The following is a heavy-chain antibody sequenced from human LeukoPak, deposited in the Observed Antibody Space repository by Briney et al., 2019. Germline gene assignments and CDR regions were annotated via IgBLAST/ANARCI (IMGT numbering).Heavy chain of an antibody. CDR1: GFTFSTYA. D-gene: IGHD4-17*01. J-gene: IGHJ4*02. CDR2: ISGSGTNP. Sequence: GSLRLSCAASGFTFSTYAMTWVRQAPGKGLEWVSGISGSGTNPFYADSARGRFTISRDNSKNTLYLQMDSLRAEDTAVYFCAKDASNGDYAHWGQGTLATVSS. V-gene: IGHV3-23*01. CDR3: AKDASNGDYAH.